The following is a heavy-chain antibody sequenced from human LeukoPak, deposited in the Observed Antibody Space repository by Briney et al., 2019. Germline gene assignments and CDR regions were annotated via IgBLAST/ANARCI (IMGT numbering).Heavy chain of an antibody. CDR2: ISSSSSYI. CDR1: GFTFSTYS. V-gene: IGHV3-21*01. J-gene: IGHJ3*02. CDR3: ARVARGNSGAFDI. Sequence: GGSLRLSCAASGFTFSTYSMNWVRQAPGKGLEWVSSISSSSSYIYYADSQKGRFTISRDNAKNSLYLQMNSLRAEDTAVYYCARVARGNSGAFDIWGQGTMVTVSS. D-gene: IGHD4-23*01.